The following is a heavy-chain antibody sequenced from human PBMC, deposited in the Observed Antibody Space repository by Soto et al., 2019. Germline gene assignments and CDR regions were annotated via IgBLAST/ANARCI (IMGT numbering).Heavy chain of an antibody. CDR3: ARDSEQQLFDY. CDR2: IIPIFGTA. Sequence: GASVKVSWKASGGTFSSYAISWVRQAPGQGLEWMGGIIPIFGTANYAQKFQGRVTITADKSTSTAYMELSSLRSEDTAVYYCARDSEQQLFDYWGQGTLVTVSS. CDR1: GGTFSSYA. V-gene: IGHV1-69*06. D-gene: IGHD6-13*01. J-gene: IGHJ4*02.